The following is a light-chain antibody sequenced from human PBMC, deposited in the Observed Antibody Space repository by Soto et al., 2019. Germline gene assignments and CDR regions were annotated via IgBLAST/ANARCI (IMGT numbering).Light chain of an antibody. Sequence: QSALTQPASVSGSPGQSITISCTGTSSDVGGYNYVSWYQQHPGKAPKLMIYEVSNRPSGVSNRFSGSKSGNTASLTISGLQAEDEADYYCSSYTSSSTVFGGVTKHTVL. V-gene: IGLV2-14*01. J-gene: IGLJ3*02. CDR1: SSDVGGYNY. CDR2: EVS. CDR3: SSYTSSSTV.